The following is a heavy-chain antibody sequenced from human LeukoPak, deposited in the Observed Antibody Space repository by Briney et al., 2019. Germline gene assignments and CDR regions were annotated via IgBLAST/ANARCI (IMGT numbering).Heavy chain of an antibody. Sequence: GGSLRLSCAAYGFTFSSYNMNWDRQAPGKGLEWVSSISSSSSYIYYADSVKGRFTISRDNAKNSLYLQMNSLRAEDTAVYYCARLDCSSTSCSDYWGQGTLVTVSS. J-gene: IGHJ4*02. V-gene: IGHV3-21*01. D-gene: IGHD2-2*01. CDR1: GFTFSSYN. CDR3: ARLDCSSTSCSDY. CDR2: ISSSSSYI.